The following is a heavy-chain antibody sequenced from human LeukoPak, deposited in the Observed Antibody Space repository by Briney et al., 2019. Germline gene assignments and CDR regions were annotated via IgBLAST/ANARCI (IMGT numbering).Heavy chain of an antibody. CDR2: IYPGDSDT. CDR1: GYSSTGYW. V-gene: IGHV5-51*01. CDR3: ARLGIVGATKGPYYFDY. Sequence: GESLKISCKGSGYSSTGYWIGWVRQMPGKGLEWMGIIYPGDSDTRYSPSFQGQVTISADKSISTAYLQWSSLKASDTAMYYCARLGIVGATKGPYYFDYWGQGTLVTVSS. D-gene: IGHD1-26*01. J-gene: IGHJ4*02.